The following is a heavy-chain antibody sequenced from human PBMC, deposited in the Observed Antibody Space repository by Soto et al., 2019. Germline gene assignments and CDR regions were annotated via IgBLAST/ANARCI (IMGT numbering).Heavy chain of an antibody. Sequence: GPTLVTPTQTLTLTCTFSGFSLRSSGIYVSWIRQPPGKALEWLALIDWDDEDDDTYYNSSLKTRLTISKDTSQNQVVLTMTNMDPVDTATYYCARSYYDTSGYDYWVEVILVTVSS. V-gene: IGHV2-70*01. CDR1: GFSLRSSGIY. CDR3: ARSYYDTSGYDY. J-gene: IGHJ4*02. CDR2: IDWDDEDDDT. D-gene: IGHD3-22*01.